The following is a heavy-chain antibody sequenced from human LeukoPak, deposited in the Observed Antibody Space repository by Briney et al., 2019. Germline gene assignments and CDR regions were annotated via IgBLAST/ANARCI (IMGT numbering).Heavy chain of an antibody. V-gene: IGHV4-31*03. J-gene: IGHJ3*02. CDR3: ARASSGSGWYGRVAFDI. CDR1: GGSISSGGYY. Sequence: SQTLSLTCTVSGGSISSGGYYWSCIRQHPGKGLEWIGYIYYSGSTYYNPSLKSRVTISVDTSKNQFSLKLSSVTAADTAVYYCARASSGSGWYGRVAFDIWGQGTMVTVSS. D-gene: IGHD6-19*01. CDR2: IYYSGST.